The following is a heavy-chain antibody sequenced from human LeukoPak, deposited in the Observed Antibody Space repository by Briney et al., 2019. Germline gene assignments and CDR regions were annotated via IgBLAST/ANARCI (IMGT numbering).Heavy chain of an antibody. CDR3: ARLSRESLDY. Sequence: GGSLRLSCATSGFIFNDFYLSWIRQAPGKGLEWISYISNTGSPIYYADSVNGRFTISRDSAKSSLYLQMNSLRAEDTAVYYCARLSRESLDYWGQGTLVTVSS. CDR1: GFIFNDFY. D-gene: IGHD5/OR15-5a*01. V-gene: IGHV3-11*04. CDR2: ISNTGSPI. J-gene: IGHJ4*02.